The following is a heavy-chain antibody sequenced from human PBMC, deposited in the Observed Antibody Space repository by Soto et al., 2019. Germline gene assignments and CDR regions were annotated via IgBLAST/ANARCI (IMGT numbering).Heavy chain of an antibody. D-gene: IGHD6-6*01. CDR2: VSAYNGER. CDR3: SRGTSIPASGDY. V-gene: IGHV1-18*01. Sequence: QVQLVQSGAEVKKPGASVKVSCKASGYTFTNYGINWVRQAPGQGLEWLGWVSAYNGERRYAQRVQARVIMTTDTSTTTAYMHLRSLRSDDTAVYYCSRGTSIPASGDYWGQGTLVTVSS. J-gene: IGHJ4*01. CDR1: GYTFTNYG.